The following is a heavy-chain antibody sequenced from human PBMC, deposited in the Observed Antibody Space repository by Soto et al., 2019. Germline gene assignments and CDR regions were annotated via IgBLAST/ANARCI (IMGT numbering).Heavy chain of an antibody. Sequence: EVQLVESGGGLVQPGGSLRLSCAASGFTFSTYWMYWVRQAPGYGLVSVSRINTDGSSTTYADPVKGRFTTSRDNAKNTLYLQMNSLRAEDTAVYYCARAQHLGSGHWFDPWGQGTLVTVSS. CDR3: ARAQHLGSGHWFDP. CDR1: GFTFSTYW. V-gene: IGHV3-74*01. J-gene: IGHJ5*02. D-gene: IGHD6-13*01. CDR2: INTDGSST.